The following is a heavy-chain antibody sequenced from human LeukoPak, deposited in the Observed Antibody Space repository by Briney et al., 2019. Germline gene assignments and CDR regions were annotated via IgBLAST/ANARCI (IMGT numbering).Heavy chain of an antibody. CDR3: ARHVGSYGSGSYPGYYYYYMDV. D-gene: IGHD3-10*01. J-gene: IGHJ6*03. V-gene: IGHV4-39*01. CDR1: GGSISSSSYY. CDR2: IYYSGST. Sequence: PSETLSLTCTVSGGSISSSSYYWGWIRQPPGKGLEWIGSIYYSGSTYYNPSLKSRVTISVDTSKNQFSLKLSSVTAADTAVYYCARHVGSYGSGSYPGYYYYYMDVWGKGTTVTISS.